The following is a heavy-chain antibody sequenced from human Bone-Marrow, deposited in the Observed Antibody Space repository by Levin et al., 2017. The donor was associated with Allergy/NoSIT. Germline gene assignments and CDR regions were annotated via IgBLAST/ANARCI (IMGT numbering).Heavy chain of an antibody. CDR3: ARGPRSDAFDI. Sequence: QTLSLTCTFSGFSLSTSGMRVSWIRQPPGKALEWLARIDWDDDKFYSTSLKTRLTISKDTSKNQVVLTMTNMDPVDTATYYCARGPRSDAFDIWGQGTMVTVSS. CDR1: GFSLSTSGMR. CDR2: IDWDDDK. J-gene: IGHJ3*02. V-gene: IGHV2-70*04.